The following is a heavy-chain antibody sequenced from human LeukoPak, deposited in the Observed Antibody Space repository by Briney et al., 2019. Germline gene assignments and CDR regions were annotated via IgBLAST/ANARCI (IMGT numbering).Heavy chain of an antibody. Sequence: PSETLSLTCTVSGDSISTNTYHWGWIRQPPGKGLEWIGNINYTGATNYNPSLKSRVTISVDTPTNQFSLRLNSVTAADTAVYYCRGRRTGQSFDYWGQGTLVPVSS. CDR1: GDSISTNTYH. J-gene: IGHJ4*02. CDR3: RGRRTGQSFDY. CDR2: INYTGAT. V-gene: IGHV4-39*01. D-gene: IGHD3/OR15-3a*01.